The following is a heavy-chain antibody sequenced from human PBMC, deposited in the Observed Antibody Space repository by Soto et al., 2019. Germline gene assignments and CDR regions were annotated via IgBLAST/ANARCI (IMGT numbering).Heavy chain of an antibody. J-gene: IGHJ4*02. CDR1: GFTFSSFF. CDR3: AKDLMEYYYDSSGSSPVDY. V-gene: IGHV3-23*01. D-gene: IGHD3-22*01. Sequence: PGGSLRLSCAASGFTFSSFFMSWVRQAPGKGLEWVSAISGSGGSTYYADSVKGRFTISRDNSKNTLYLQMNSLRAEDTAVYYCAKDLMEYYYDSSGSSPVDYWGQGTMVTVS. CDR2: ISGSGGST.